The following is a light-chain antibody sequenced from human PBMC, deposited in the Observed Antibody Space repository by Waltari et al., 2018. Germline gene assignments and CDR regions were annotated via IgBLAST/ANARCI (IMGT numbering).Light chain of an antibody. V-gene: IGKV3-15*01. Sequence: EKVMTQSPATLSVSPGERATLPCRASQSFSNHLAWYQQRPGQAPRLLIYAASSRAAGVPARFSGSGSGTEFTLTIDSLQSEDFAVYFCQQYNSWPFTFGPGTQVDIK. CDR2: AAS. CDR3: QQYNSWPFT. CDR1: QSFSNH. J-gene: IGKJ3*01.